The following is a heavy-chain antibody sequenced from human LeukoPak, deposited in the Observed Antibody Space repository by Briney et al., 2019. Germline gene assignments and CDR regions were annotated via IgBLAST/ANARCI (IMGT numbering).Heavy chain of an antibody. V-gene: IGHV1-3*03. CDR3: ASGIAVAGTSLGY. Sequence: SVTVSFQSSGYTFTNHAIHCVRPAAGQRLEGMGWINAGNGNKKYAQEFQGRVTITRDTSASKAYMELSSLRSEDMAVYYCASGIAVAGTSLGYWGQGTLVTVSS. CDR1: GYTFTNHA. J-gene: IGHJ4*02. CDR2: INAGNGNK. D-gene: IGHD6-19*01.